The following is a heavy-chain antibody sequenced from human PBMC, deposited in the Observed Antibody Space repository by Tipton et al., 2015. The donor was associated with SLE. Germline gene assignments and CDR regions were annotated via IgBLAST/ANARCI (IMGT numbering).Heavy chain of an antibody. Sequence: TLSLTCAVYGESISGYYWSWIRQPPGKGLEWIGEINHSGSTYYNPSLKSRVTISVDTSKNQFSLKLSSVTAADTAVYYCARGPHSSSYDYWGQGTLVTVSS. CDR2: INHSGST. CDR3: ARGPHSSSYDY. D-gene: IGHD6-13*01. J-gene: IGHJ4*02. V-gene: IGHV4-34*09. CDR1: GESISGYY.